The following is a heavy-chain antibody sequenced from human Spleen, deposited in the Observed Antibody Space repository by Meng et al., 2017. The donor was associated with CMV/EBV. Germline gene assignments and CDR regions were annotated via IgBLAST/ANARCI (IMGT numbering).Heavy chain of an antibody. CDR2: MSFDGNNL. V-gene: IGHV3-30*04. Sequence: ASGFTFSTYAMHWVRQAPGKGLEWVAVMSFDGNNLYYADSVKGRFTISRDNSKNTLFLQMNGLRAEDTAVYFCARAPIFFGGPFDYWGQGTLVTVSS. D-gene: IGHD3-9*01. CDR1: GFTFSTYA. CDR3: ARAPIFFGGPFDY. J-gene: IGHJ4*02.